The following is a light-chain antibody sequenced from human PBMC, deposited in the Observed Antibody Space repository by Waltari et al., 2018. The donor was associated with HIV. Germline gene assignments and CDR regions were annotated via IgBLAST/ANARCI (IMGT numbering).Light chain of an antibody. CDR2: DVS. CDR3: SSYTSSTTYV. V-gene: IGLV2-14*01. Sequence: QSALTQPASVSGSPGPSITISCTGPSTAVGSSNSVSWHQHHPGEAPKLIIHDVSDRPSGISNRFSGSKSGNTASLTISGLQTEDEADYYCSSYTSSTTYVFGTGTRVTVL. CDR1: STAVGSSNS. J-gene: IGLJ1*01.